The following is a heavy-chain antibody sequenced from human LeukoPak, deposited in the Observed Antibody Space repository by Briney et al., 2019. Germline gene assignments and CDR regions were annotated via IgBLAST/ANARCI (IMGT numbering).Heavy chain of an antibody. V-gene: IGHV1-2*02. D-gene: IGHD3-22*01. Sequence: ASVKVSCKASGYTFTGYHMHWVRQAPGQGLEWMGWINPKSGGTNYVQKFQGRVTMTRDTSISTAYMELNRLRSDDTAIYYCARPIPPMYYYDSTGYPWFAFDIWGQGTMVTVSS. CDR3: ARPIPPMYYYDSTGYPWFAFDI. J-gene: IGHJ3*02. CDR2: INPKSGGT. CDR1: GYTFTGYH.